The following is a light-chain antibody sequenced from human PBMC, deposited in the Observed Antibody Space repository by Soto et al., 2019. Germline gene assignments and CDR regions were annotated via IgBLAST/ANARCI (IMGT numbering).Light chain of an antibody. Sequence: QSALTQPASVSGSPGQSITISCTGTSSDIGGYNYVSWYQQHPGKAPKLIIYDVTHRPSGVANRFSGSKPGNTASLTISWLQADDEADYYCSSYTTSTTLGVAFGGGTKVTVL. CDR3: SSYTTSTTLGVA. CDR2: DVT. V-gene: IGLV2-14*03. J-gene: IGLJ2*01. CDR1: SSDIGGYNY.